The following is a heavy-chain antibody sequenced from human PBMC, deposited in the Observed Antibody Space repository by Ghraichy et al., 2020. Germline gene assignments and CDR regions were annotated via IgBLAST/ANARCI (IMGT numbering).Heavy chain of an antibody. D-gene: IGHD1-26*01. Sequence: GGSLRLSCAASGFTFSSYAMSWVRQAPGKGLEWVSGISGSGGSIDYADSVKGRFTISRDNSKNTLYLQMNSLRAEDTAVYYCAKDLGGSGSYYRADGVDYWGQGTLVTVSS. V-gene: IGHV3-23*01. J-gene: IGHJ4*02. CDR3: AKDLGGSGSYYRADGVDY. CDR2: ISGSGGSI. CDR1: GFTFSSYA.